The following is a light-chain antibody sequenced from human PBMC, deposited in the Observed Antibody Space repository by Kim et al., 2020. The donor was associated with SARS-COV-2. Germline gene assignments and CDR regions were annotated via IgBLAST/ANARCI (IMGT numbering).Light chain of an antibody. J-gene: IGLJ3*02. CDR3: KSYSTTSPFV. CDR1: TSGIGTNNY. CDR2: AVS. Sequence: GQSITTSCTGSTSGIGTNNYITWYHHRPGKAPKLLIYAVSKRPSGVSNRFSGANSGNTSSLTISGLQIANAGNFVCKSYSTTSPFVFGGGTQLTV. V-gene: IGLV2-14*03.